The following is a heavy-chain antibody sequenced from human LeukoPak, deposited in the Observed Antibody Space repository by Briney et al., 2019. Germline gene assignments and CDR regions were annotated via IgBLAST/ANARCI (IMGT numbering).Heavy chain of an antibody. CDR3: AREGRLRIWFDP. CDR2: INPSGGST. CDR1: GYTFTSYY. D-gene: IGHD2-15*01. V-gene: IGHV1-46*01. J-gene: IGHJ5*02. Sequence: ASVKVSCKASGYTFTSYYMHWVRQAPGQGLEWMGIINPSGGSTSYAQKFQGRVTMTRDTPTSTVYMELSSLRSEDTAVYYCAREGRLRIWFDPWGQGTLVTVSS.